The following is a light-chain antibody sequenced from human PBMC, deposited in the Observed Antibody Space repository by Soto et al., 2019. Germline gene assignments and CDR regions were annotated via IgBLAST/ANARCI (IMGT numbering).Light chain of an antibody. CDR2: EGS. J-gene: IGLJ1*01. CDR3: CSYAGSSTFWV. V-gene: IGLV2-23*03. CDR1: SSDVGSYNL. Sequence: QSVLTQPASVSGSPGQSITISCTGTSSDVGSYNLVSWYQQHPGKAPKLMIYEGSKRPSGVSNRFSGSKSGNTASLTISGLQAEDEADYYCCSYAGSSTFWVFGTGTKV.